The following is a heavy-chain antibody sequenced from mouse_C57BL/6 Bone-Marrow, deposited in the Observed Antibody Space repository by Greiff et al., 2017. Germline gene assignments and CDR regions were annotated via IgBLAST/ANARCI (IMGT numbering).Heavy chain of an antibody. D-gene: IGHD1-1*01. Sequence: DVHLVESGGDLVKPGGSLKLSCAASGFTFSSYGMSWVRQTPDKRLEWVATISSGGSYTYYPDSVKGRFTISRDNAKNTLYLQMSSLKSEDTAMYYCARRDYVKDYYAMDYWGQGTSVTVSS. CDR1: GFTFSSYG. J-gene: IGHJ4*01. CDR2: ISSGGSYT. CDR3: ARRDYVKDYYAMDY. V-gene: IGHV5-6*01.